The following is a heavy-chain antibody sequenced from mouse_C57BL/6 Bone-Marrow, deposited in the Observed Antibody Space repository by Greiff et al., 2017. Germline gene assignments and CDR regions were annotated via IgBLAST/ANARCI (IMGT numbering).Heavy chain of an antibody. CDR2: ILPGRGST. D-gene: IGHD1-1*01. CDR1: GYTFTGYW. Sequence: QVHVKQSGAELMKPGASVKFSCKATGYTFTGYWIEWVKQRPGHGLEWIGEILPGRGSTNSNEKFKGKATFTAATSSNTAYMQLSSRTTEDSAIYYCARNYGREYYFDYWGQGTTLTVSS. J-gene: IGHJ2*01. V-gene: IGHV1-9*01. CDR3: ARNYGREYYFDY.